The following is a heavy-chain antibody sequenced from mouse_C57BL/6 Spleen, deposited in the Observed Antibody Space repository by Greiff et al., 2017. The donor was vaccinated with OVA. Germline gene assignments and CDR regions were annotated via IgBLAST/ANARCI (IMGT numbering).Heavy chain of an antibody. J-gene: IGHJ4*01. CDR1: GFTFSDYG. Sequence: EVHLVEPGGGLVKPGGSLKLSCAASGFTFSDYGMHWVRQAPEKGLEWVAYISSGSSTIYYADTVKGRFTITRDNAKITLFLQKASLRSEDTAMYYCAGEDYYGSGHEYYAMDYWGQGTSVTVSS. D-gene: IGHD1-1*01. CDR3: AGEDYYGSGHEYYAMDY. CDR2: ISSGSSTI. V-gene: IGHV5-17*01.